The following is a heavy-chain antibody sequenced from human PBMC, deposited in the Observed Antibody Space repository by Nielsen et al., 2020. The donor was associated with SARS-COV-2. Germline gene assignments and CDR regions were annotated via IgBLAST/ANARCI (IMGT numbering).Heavy chain of an antibody. CDR3: ARVDSTRVFAILHWFDP. CDR1: GFTFSIYA. D-gene: IGHD2-21*01. Sequence: GESLKISCAASGFTFSIYAMHWVRQAPGKGLEWVANINPDGTEKNYVDSVKGRFTISRDNAKNSLSLQMSTLRVEDTAVYYCARVDSTRVFAILHWFDPWGQGTLVTVSS. V-gene: IGHV3-7*03. J-gene: IGHJ5*02. CDR2: INPDGTEK.